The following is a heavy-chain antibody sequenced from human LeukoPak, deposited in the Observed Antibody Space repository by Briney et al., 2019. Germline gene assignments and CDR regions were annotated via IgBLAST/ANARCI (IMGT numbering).Heavy chain of an antibody. CDR1: GYTFKIYG. D-gene: IGHD5-12*01. Sequence: ASGTVSCKTAGYTFKIYGLSWLRQVPGQGLEWMACSGAYKGDTKYAQKFQDRVIMTLDKSTSTAYLELRSLRSDDTAVYYCARDRFDAQYSAYDGSNSYFDYWGQGSLVTVSS. CDR2: SGAYKGDT. J-gene: IGHJ4*02. V-gene: IGHV1-18*01. CDR3: ARDRFDAQYSAYDGSNSYFDY.